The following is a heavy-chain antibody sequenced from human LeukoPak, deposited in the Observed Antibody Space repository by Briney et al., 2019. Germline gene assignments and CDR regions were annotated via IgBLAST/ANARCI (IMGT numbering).Heavy chain of an antibody. V-gene: IGHV3-11*01. Sequence: GGSLRLSCAASGFTFSDYYMSWIRQAPGKGLEWVSYISSSGSTIYYADSVKGRFTISRPNSKNTVYLHMKSLRPEDTAVYYCARRWDFDYWGQGTLVTVSS. J-gene: IGHJ4*02. CDR1: GFTFSDYY. CDR2: ISSSGSTI. CDR3: ARRWDFDY.